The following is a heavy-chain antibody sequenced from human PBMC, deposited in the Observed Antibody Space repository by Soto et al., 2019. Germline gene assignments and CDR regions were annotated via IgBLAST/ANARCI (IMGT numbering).Heavy chain of an antibody. J-gene: IGHJ3*02. CDR3: ARDYGFGDIAFDI. D-gene: IGHD3-10*01. CDR1: GYTFTSSV. V-gene: IGHV1-18*01. Sequence: QVQLVQSGAEVKKPGASVKVSCKASGYTFTSSVISWVRQAPGQGLEWMGWISAYNGNTNYAQKLKGRVTMNTDTSTSTASMELRSLRSDDTAVYYCARDYGFGDIAFDIWGQGTMVTVSS. CDR2: ISAYNGNT.